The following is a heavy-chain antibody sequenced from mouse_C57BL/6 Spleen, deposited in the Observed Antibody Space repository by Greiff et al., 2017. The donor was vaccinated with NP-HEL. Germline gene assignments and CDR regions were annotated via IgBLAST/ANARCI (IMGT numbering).Heavy chain of an antibody. J-gene: IGHJ2*01. Sequence: QVQLQQPGAELVRPGTSVKLSCKASGYTFTSYWMHWVKQRPGQGLEWIGVIDPSDSYTNYNQKFKGKATLTVDTSSSTAYMQLSSLTAEDSAVYYCARRVLSCFHYFDYWGQGTTLTVSS. CDR2: IDPSDSYT. D-gene: IGHD1-1*02. CDR3: ARRVLSCFHYFDY. V-gene: IGHV1-59*01. CDR1: GYTFTSYW.